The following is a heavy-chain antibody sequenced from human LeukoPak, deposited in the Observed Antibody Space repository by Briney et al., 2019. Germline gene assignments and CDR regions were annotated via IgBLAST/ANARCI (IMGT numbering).Heavy chain of an antibody. CDR3: ATPNDAFNI. CDR2: IHYRGGT. Sequence: PSGTLSLTCAASGGSISNENWWSWVRQPPGKGLEWIGEIHYRGGTNYNPSLRSRVTISVDTSKNQFSLKMTSVTAADTAVYYCATPNDAFNIWGQGTMVTVSS. V-gene: IGHV4-4*02. J-gene: IGHJ3*02. CDR1: GGSISNENW.